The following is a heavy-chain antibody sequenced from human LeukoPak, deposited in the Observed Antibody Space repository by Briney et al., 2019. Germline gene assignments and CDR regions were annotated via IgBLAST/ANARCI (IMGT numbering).Heavy chain of an antibody. D-gene: IGHD6-19*01. V-gene: IGHV4-39*07. CDR3: ARLEGSGWLQVDY. J-gene: IGHJ4*02. CDR2: VLYSGTT. Sequence: PSETLSLTCTVSGGSISISGYFWGWIRQPPGKGLEWIGNVLYSGTTHYNPSLKSRVTISVDTSKNQFSLKLSSVTAADTAVYYCARLEGSGWLQVDYWGQGTLVTVSS. CDR1: GGSISISGYF.